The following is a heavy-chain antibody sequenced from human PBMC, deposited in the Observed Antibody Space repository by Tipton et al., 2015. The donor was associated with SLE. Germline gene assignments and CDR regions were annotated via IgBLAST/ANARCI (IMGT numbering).Heavy chain of an antibody. Sequence: QVQLVQSGAEVKKPGASVKVSCKASGYTFTIYGISWVRQAPGQGLEWMGWIIAYNGNTNYAQKVQGRVTMTTDTSTSTAYMELRSLRSDDTAVYYCARANTPWELLGNIDYWVQGTLVSVSS. CDR3: ARANTPWELLGNIDY. CDR1: GYTFTIYG. D-gene: IGHD1-26*01. V-gene: IGHV1-18*01. J-gene: IGHJ4*02. CDR2: IIAYNGNT.